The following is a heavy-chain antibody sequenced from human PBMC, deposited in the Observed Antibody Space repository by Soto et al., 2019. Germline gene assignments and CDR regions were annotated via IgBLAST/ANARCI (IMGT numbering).Heavy chain of an antibody. D-gene: IGHD3-22*01. J-gene: IGHJ3*02. CDR2: ISAYNGNT. CDR1: GYTFTSYG. Sequence: GASVKVSCKASGYTFTSYGISWVRQAPGQVLEWMGWISAYNGNTNYAQKLQGRVTMTTDTSTSTAYMELRSLRSDDTAVYYCARDRDYYYYDSSGYKGDAFDIRGQGTMVTVSS. CDR3: ARDRDYYYYDSSGYKGDAFDI. V-gene: IGHV1-18*01.